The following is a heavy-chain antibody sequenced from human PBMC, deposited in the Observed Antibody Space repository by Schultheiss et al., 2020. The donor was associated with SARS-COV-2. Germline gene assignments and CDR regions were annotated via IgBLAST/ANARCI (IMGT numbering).Heavy chain of an antibody. CDR3: ARTGLRFYYYGMDV. CDR1: GFTFSSYG. Sequence: GESLKISCVASGFTFSSYGMTWVRQAPGKGLEWVSSISSSSSYIYYADSVKGRFTISRDNAKNSLYLQMNSLRAEDTAVYYCARTGLRFYYYGMDVWGQGTTVTVSS. V-gene: IGHV3-21*01. J-gene: IGHJ6*02. D-gene: IGHD5-12*01. CDR2: ISSSSSYI.